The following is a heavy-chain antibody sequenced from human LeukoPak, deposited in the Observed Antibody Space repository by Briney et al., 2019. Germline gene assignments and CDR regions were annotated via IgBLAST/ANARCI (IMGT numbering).Heavy chain of an antibody. V-gene: IGHV4-34*01. Sequence: SETLSLTCAVYGGSFSGYYWSWIRQPPGKGLEWIGEINHSGSTNYNPSLKSRVTISVDTSKNQFSLKLSSVTAADTAVYYCARLPTGYPNWFDPWGQGSLVTVSS. CDR1: GGSFSGYY. D-gene: IGHD3-9*01. CDR2: INHSGST. CDR3: ARLPTGYPNWFDP. J-gene: IGHJ5*02.